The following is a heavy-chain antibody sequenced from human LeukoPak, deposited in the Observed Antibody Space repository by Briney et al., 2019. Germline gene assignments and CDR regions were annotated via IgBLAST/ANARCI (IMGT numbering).Heavy chain of an antibody. D-gene: IGHD3-16*01. V-gene: IGHV3-30-3*01. CDR1: GFTFSSYA. J-gene: IGHJ4*02. Sequence: PGRSLRLSCAASGFTFSSYAMHWVRQAPGKGLEWVAVISYDGSNKYYADSVKGRFTISRDNSKNTLYLQMNSLRAEDTAVYYCARDPSNTFGFDYWGRGTLVTVSS. CDR2: ISYDGSNK. CDR3: ARDPSNTFGFDY.